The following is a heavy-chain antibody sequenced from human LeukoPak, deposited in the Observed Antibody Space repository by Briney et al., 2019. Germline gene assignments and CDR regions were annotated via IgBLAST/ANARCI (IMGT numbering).Heavy chain of an antibody. J-gene: IGHJ4*02. CDR1: GDSVSSNSAA. V-gene: IGHV6-1*01. Sequence: SQTLSLTCAISGDSVSSNSAAWNWIRQSPSKGLEWLGRTYYRSRWYNDDAVSVKSRITINPDTSKNQFSLQLNSVTTEDTAVYYCARGTGDPSLFDYWGQGTLVTVSS. CDR3: ARGTGDPSLFDY. CDR2: TYYRSRWYN. D-gene: IGHD7-27*01.